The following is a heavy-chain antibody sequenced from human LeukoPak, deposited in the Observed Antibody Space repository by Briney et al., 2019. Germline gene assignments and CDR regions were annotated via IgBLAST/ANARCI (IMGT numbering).Heavy chain of an antibody. D-gene: IGHD3-16*01. CDR1: GYIFTSYC. V-gene: IGHV5-51*01. CDR3: TREVEGGGYYFDY. Sequence: GESLKISCKGSGYIFTSYCTGWVRHMAGKGLEWMGIIYPGDSDTRCRPTFQGQVTVSADKSISTGYLQWSSLKASDTAMYFCTREVEGGGYYFDYWGQGTLVTVSS. J-gene: IGHJ4*02. CDR2: IYPGDSDT.